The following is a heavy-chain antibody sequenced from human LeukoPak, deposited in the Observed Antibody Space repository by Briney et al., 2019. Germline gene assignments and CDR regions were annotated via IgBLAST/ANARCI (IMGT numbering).Heavy chain of an antibody. V-gene: IGHV1-69*13. CDR3: ARENPTIDYGGNSGFDY. CDR1: GGTFSSYA. J-gene: IGHJ4*02. CDR2: VIPIFGTA. D-gene: IGHD4-23*01. Sequence: SVKVSCKASGGTFSSYAISWVRQAPGQGLEWMGGVIPIFGTANYAQKFQGRVTITADESTSTAYMELSSLRSEDTAVYYCARENPTIDYGGNSGFDYWGQGTLVTVSS.